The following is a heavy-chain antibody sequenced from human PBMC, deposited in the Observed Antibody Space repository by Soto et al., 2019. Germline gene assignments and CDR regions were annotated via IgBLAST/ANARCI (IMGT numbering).Heavy chain of an antibody. D-gene: IGHD3-22*01. CDR3: ARVPDDSSGYFDY. CDR2: IIPIFGTA. CDR1: GGTFSSYA. V-gene: IGHV1-69*13. Sequence: RASVKVSCKASGGTFSSYAISWVRQAPGQGLEWMGGIIPIFGTANYAQKFQGRVTITADESTSTAYMELSSLRSEDTAVYYCARVPDDSSGYFDYWGQGTLVTVSS. J-gene: IGHJ4*02.